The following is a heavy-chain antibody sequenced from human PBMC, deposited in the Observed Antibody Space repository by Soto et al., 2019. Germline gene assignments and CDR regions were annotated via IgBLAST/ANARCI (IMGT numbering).Heavy chain of an antibody. CDR3: ARDRYFYDSRGYYRTLDS. J-gene: IGHJ5*01. CDR2: IFHSGST. CDR1: GGSFSNDY. Sequence: SETLSLTCFISGGSFSNDYWTWIRQSPGKGLEWIGYIFHSGSTDYNPSVKSRVTISIDKSRNLFSLNLTSVTAADTAVYYCARDRYFYDSRGYYRTLDSWGQGTLVT. D-gene: IGHD3-22*01. V-gene: IGHV4-59*01.